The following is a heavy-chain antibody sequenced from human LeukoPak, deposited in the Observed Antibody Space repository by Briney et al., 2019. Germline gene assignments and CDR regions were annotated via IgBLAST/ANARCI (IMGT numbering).Heavy chain of an antibody. CDR3: ARGSDSGSSWYAFDI. J-gene: IGHJ3*02. CDR2: INPNSGGT. D-gene: IGHD6-13*01. Sequence: ASVNVSCKASGYTFTGYYMHWVRQAPGQGLEGMGWINPNSGGTNYAQKFQGWVTMTRDTSISTAYMELSRLRSDDTAVYYCARGSDSGSSWYAFDIWGQGTMVTVSS. CDR1: GYTFTGYY. V-gene: IGHV1-2*04.